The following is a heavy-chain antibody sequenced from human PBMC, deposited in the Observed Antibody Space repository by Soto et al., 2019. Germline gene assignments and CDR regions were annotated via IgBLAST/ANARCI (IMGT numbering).Heavy chain of an antibody. V-gene: IGHV4-30-4*01. D-gene: IGHD1-7*01. Sequence: QVQLQQSGPGLVKPSQTLSVTCTVSGDSITSSPYYWSWVRQLPGRGLEWIGYIYFRGNSYYNPSLKSRLTRSLDRSKNQFSLELNSVTAADTALYFCARSGGTNSWYGVFDFWGQGTLVNVSS. CDR2: IYFRGNS. J-gene: IGHJ4*02. CDR3: ARSGGTNSWYGVFDF. CDR1: GDSITSSPYY.